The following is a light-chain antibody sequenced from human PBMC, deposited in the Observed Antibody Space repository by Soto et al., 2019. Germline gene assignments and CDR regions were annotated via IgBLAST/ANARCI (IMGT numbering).Light chain of an antibody. CDR2: DGS. V-gene: IGKV1-5*03. J-gene: IGKJ1*01. Sequence: DIQMTQSPSTLSASVGDRIIITCRASQSINTWLAWYQQKPGEAPKLLIYDGSTLERGVPSRFSGSGSGTEFTLTISRLQPDDFATFYCQQYKTYSLTFGQGTKVEV. CDR1: QSINTW. CDR3: QQYKTYSLT.